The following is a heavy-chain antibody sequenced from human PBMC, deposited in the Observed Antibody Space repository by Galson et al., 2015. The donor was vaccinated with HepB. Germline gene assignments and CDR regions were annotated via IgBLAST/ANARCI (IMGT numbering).Heavy chain of an antibody. Sequence: LSLTCTVSGGSINSSNYYWVWIRQSPGKGLEWIGSMHYSGSTYQNPSLKSRVTISIDTSKNQFSLKLSSVTAADTAVYYCARGVDLFDSREPYYFDFWGQGILVTVSS. V-gene: IGHV4-39*07. J-gene: IGHJ4*02. CDR2: MHYSGST. D-gene: IGHD3-22*01. CDR3: ARGVDLFDSREPYYFDF. CDR1: GGSINSSNYY.